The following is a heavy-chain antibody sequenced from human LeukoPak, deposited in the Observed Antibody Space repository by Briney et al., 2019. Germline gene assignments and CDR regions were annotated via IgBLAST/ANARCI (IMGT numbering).Heavy chain of an antibody. CDR3: ARARGWSGYSYDY. D-gene: IGHD3-3*01. CDR2: ISSSSSYI. V-gene: IGHV3-21*01. CDR1: GFIFSTYS. Sequence: PGGSLRLSCAASGFIFSTYSMNWVRQAPGKGLEWVSSISSSSSYIYYADSVKGRFTISRDSAKNSLYLQMNSLRAEDTAVYYCARARGWSGYSYDYWGQGTLVTVSS. J-gene: IGHJ4*02.